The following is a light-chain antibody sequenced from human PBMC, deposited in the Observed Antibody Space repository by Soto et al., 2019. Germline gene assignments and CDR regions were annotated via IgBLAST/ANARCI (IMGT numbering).Light chain of an antibody. J-gene: IGKJ2*01. Sequence: EIVMTQSPATLSLSPGERATLSCRASQSVRSNLAWYQQKPGQAPRLLIYDASKRATGIPARFSGWGSGTDFTLTISRLEPEDFAIYYCQHFNIWPYTFGQGTKVDIK. V-gene: IGKV3D-15*01. CDR1: QSVRSN. CDR2: DAS. CDR3: QHFNIWPYT.